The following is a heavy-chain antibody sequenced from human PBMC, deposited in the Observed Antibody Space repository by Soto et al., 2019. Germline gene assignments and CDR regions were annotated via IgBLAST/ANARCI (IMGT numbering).Heavy chain of an antibody. Sequence: SETLSLTCTVSGGSISSGGYYWSWIRQHPGKGLEWIGYIYYSGSTYYNPSLKSRVTISVDTSKNQFSLKLSSVTAADTAVYYCARESIAAAEPPFDYWGQGTLVTVSS. D-gene: IGHD6-13*01. J-gene: IGHJ4*02. V-gene: IGHV4-31*03. CDR1: GGSISSGGYY. CDR2: IYYSGST. CDR3: ARESIAAAEPPFDY.